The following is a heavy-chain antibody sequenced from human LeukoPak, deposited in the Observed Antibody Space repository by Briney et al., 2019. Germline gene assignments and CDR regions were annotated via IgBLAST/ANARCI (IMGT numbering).Heavy chain of an antibody. CDR2: IYYGGNT. Sequence: SETLSLTCAVSGDSVSSSNYYWSWIRQPPGKGLEWIGYIYYGGNTNYNPSLQSRVAISVDTSKSQFSLKLSSVAAADTAVYYCARLTRRSGNYFDYWGQGTLVTVSS. V-gene: IGHV4-61*01. J-gene: IGHJ4*02. D-gene: IGHD1-1*01. CDR1: GDSVSSSNYY. CDR3: ARLTRRSGNYFDY.